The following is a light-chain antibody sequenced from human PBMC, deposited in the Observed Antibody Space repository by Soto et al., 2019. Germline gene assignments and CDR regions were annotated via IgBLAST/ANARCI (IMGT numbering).Light chain of an antibody. J-gene: IGKJ1*01. CDR1: QSLLHSNGYNY. Sequence: DIVMTQSPLSLPVTPGEPASISCRSSQSLLHSNGYNYLDWYLQKPGQSRQLLIYLGSNRASGVHDRFSGSGSGADFTLKIRRVEAEDVGVYYCMQALQTPPWTFGQGTKVEI. CDR3: MQALQTPPWT. CDR2: LGS. V-gene: IGKV2-28*01.